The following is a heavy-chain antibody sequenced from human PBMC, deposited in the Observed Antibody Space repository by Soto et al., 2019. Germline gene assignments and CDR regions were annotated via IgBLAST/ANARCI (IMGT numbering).Heavy chain of an antibody. J-gene: IGHJ4*02. CDR1: GFTFSSYG. CDR3: ERSRGDEVAY. V-gene: IGHV3-30*03. Sequence: GGSLRLSCAASGFTFSSYGMHWVRQAPGKGLEWVAVISYDGSNKYYADSVKGRFTISRDNSKNTLYLQMKSLRAEDTAVYYWERSRGDEVAYWGQGTLVTVSS. D-gene: IGHD4-17*01. CDR2: ISYDGSNK.